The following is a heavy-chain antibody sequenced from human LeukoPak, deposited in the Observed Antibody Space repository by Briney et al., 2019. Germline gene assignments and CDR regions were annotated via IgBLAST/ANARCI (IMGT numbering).Heavy chain of an antibody. CDR2: MSACNGNT. Sequence: ASVKVSCKASGYTFTSYGISWVRQAPGQGLEWTGWMSACNGNTNYAQKLQGRVTMTTDTSTSTAYMELRGLRSDDTAVYYCARLGTSIVGLWGSFDYWGQGTLVTVSS. V-gene: IGHV1-18*01. CDR3: ARLGTSIVGLWGSFDY. J-gene: IGHJ4*02. D-gene: IGHD1-26*01. CDR1: GYTFTSYG.